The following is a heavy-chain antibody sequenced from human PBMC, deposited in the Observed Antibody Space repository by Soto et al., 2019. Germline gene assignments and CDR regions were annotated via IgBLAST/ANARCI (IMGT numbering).Heavy chain of an antibody. CDR2: ISSSSSTI. CDR3: ARDNLLTGKLELPYYYYYGMDG. Sequence: GGSRRLSCAASGFTFSSYSMNWVRQAPGKGLEWVSYISSSSSTIYYADSVKGRFTISRDNAKNSLYLQMNSLRDEYTAVYYCARDNLLTGKLELPYYYYYGMDGWGQGNTVTVSS. V-gene: IGHV3-48*02. D-gene: IGHD1-26*01. CDR1: GFTFSSYS. J-gene: IGHJ6*02.